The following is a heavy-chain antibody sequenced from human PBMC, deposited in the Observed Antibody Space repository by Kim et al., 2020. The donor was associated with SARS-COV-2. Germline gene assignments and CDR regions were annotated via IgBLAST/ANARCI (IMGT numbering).Heavy chain of an antibody. CDR3: ASGSSGSYPRAFDI. D-gene: IGHD1-26*01. V-gene: IGHV3-74*01. Sequence: GGSLRLSCAGSGFTFSSYWMHWDRQAPGKGLVWVSRSSSDGSSTSYADSVKGRFTISRDNAKNTVYLHMNSLRAEDTAVYYCASGSSGSYPRAFDIWGQG. CDR2: SSSDGSST. J-gene: IGHJ3*02. CDR1: GFTFSSYW.